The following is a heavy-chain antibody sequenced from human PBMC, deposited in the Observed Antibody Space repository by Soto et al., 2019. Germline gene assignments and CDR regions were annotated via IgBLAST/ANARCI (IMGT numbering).Heavy chain of an antibody. J-gene: IGHJ4*02. V-gene: IGHV4-61*08. CDR1: GASVTRGGYY. Sequence: SETLSLTCTVSGASVTRGGYYWSWIRQPPGKGLEWIGFIIYNGATKYNPSLESRVTMSVDTSKNQFLLKLSSVNAADTAVYYCARTRNGGSWAAWFWGQGTLVTVSS. CDR2: IIYNGAT. D-gene: IGHD2-15*01. CDR3: ARTRNGGSWAAWF.